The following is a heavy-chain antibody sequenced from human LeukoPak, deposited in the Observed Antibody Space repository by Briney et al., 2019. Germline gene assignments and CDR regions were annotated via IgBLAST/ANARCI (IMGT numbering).Heavy chain of an antibody. CDR1: GYTFTNYY. CDR2: ISAYNGNT. V-gene: IGHV1-18*01. D-gene: IGHD4-17*01. J-gene: IGHJ5*02. Sequence: GASVKISCKASGYTFTNYYIHWVRQAPGQGLEWMGWISAYNGNTNYAQKLQGRVTMTTDTSTSTAYMELRSLRSDDTAVYYCARVDYGDYYGWFDPWGQGTLVTVSS. CDR3: ARVDYGDYYGWFDP.